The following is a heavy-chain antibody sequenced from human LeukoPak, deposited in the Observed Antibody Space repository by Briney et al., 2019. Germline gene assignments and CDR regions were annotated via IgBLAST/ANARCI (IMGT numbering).Heavy chain of an antibody. CDR1: GDSVSSSSAT. CDR2: TYYKSGWYN. Sequence: SQTLSLTCAISGDSVSSSSATWNWLRQSPSRGLEWLGRTYYKSGWYNDYAGSVKSRMSINPATSKNQFSLQLNSVTPEDTAVYYCARQSFALDVWGQGTTVTVSS. J-gene: IGHJ6*02. V-gene: IGHV6-1*01. D-gene: IGHD3-10*01. CDR3: ARQSFALDV.